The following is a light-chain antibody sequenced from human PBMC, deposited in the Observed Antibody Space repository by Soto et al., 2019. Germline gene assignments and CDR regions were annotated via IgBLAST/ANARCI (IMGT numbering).Light chain of an antibody. J-gene: IGLJ2*01. CDR1: SSDVGGYNY. CDR3: SSYAGYLV. V-gene: IGLV2-8*01. Sequence: QSVLTQPPSASGSPGQSVTISCTGSSSDVGGYNYVSWYQQHPGKAPKLLIYEVSKRPSGVPDRFSGSKSGNTASLAVSGLQAEDEADYYCSSYAGYLVFGGGTKLTVL. CDR2: EVS.